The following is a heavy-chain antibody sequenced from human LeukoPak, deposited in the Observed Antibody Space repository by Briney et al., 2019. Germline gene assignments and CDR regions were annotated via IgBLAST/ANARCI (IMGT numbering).Heavy chain of an antibody. CDR3: ARDFSSSRHPRQTKNYYFDY. D-gene: IGHD2-2*01. CDR2: INPSGGST. V-gene: IGHV1-46*01. CDR1: GYTFTSCY. Sequence: ASVKVSCKASGYTFTSCYMHWVRQAPGQGLEWMGIINPSGGSTSYAQKFQGRVTMTRDTSTSTVYMELSSLRSEDTAVYYCARDFSSSRHPRQTKNYYFDYWGQGTLVTVSS. J-gene: IGHJ4*02.